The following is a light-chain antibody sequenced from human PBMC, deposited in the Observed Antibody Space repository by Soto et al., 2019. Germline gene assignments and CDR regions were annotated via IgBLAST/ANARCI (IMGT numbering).Light chain of an antibody. CDR3: QQLNSYPGFT. V-gene: IGKV1-9*01. CDR2: AAS. CDR1: QGISSY. Sequence: DIQLTQSPSFLSASVGDRVTITCRASQGISSYLAWYQQKPGKAPKLLIYAASTLQSGVPSRFSGSGSGTEFNLTIRSLQPEDFATYYCQQLNSYPGFTFGPGTKVDIK. J-gene: IGKJ3*01.